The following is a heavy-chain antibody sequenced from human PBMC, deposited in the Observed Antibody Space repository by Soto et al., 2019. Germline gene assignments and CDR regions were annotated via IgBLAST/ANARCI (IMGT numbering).Heavy chain of an antibody. Sequence: EVQLVETGGGLVQPGGSLRLSCAASGFTVSTNHVNWVRQAPGKGLEWVSVIRSGGDTFYADYVNGRFTISRDNSKNKLYLQMNSLRAEDTAMYYCAKGIVVGVSAADYWGQGTLVTVSS. CDR2: IRSGGDT. D-gene: IGHD2-2*01. CDR1: GFTVSTNH. V-gene: IGHV3-66*01. CDR3: AKGIVVGVSAADY. J-gene: IGHJ4*02.